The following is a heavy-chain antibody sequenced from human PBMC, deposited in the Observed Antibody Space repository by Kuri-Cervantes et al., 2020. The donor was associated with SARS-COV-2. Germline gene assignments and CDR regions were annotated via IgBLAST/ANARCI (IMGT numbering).Heavy chain of an antibody. CDR1: GYCFSNFW. Sequence: GESLRLSCKGSGYCFSNFWIAWVRQMHGKGLEWMGIIYPGDSDTRYSRSFQGQVTISADKSISTAYLQRASLKASDTAMYYCANPRRDYGSGSRYGGFDYWGQGTLVTVSS. D-gene: IGHD3-10*01. V-gene: IGHV5-51*01. CDR2: IYPGDSDT. CDR3: ANPRRDYGSGSRYGGFDY. J-gene: IGHJ4*02.